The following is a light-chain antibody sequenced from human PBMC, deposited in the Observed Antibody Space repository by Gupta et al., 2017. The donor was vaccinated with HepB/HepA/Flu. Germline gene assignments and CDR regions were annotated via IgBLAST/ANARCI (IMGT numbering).Light chain of an antibody. Sequence: EIVMTQSPATLSVSPGERATLSCRASQSVSSKLAWYQQKPGQAPRLLIYDASTRATGIPARFSGSGSGTEFTLTISSLQSEDVAVYYCQKYNNWRTFGQGTKLEI. CDR2: DAS. V-gene: IGKV3-15*01. CDR1: QSVSSK. CDR3: QKYNNWRT. J-gene: IGKJ2*01.